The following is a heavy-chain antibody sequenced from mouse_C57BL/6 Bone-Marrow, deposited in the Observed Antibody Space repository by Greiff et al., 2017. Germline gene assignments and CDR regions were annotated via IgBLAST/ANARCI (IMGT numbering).Heavy chain of an antibody. J-gene: IGHJ3*01. D-gene: IGHD1-1*01. V-gene: IGHV1-69*01. CDR2: IDPSDSYT. CDR3: AREDCNFYGSIPAWFAN. Sequence: QVQLQQPGAELVMPGASVKLSCKASGYTFTSYWMHWVKQRPGQGLEWIGEIDPSDSYTNYNQKFKGKSTLTVDKSSSTAYMQLITLTSEDSAFYYVAREDCNFYGSIPAWFANWGQGTLVTVSA. CDR1: GYTFTSYW.